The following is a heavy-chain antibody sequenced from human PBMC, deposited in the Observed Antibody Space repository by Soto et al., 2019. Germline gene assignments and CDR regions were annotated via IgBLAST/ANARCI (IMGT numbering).Heavy chain of an antibody. CDR2: ISTSGSPI. CDR3: ATLRRRVTSLY. CDR1: GFTFSDFA. J-gene: IGHJ4*02. Sequence: EVQLVESGGGLVQPGGSLRLSCAASGFTFSDFAMNWVRQAPGKGLEWVAYISTSGSPISYAASVKGRFTISSDNGKKSLSLPMNSLRAEDTAVYYCATLRRRVTSLYWGQGTLVTVSS. D-gene: IGHD2-21*02. V-gene: IGHV3-48*01.